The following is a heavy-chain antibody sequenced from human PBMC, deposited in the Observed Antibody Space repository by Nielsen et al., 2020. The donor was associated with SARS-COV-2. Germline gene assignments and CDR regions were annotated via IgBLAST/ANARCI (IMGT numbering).Heavy chain of an antibody. CDR3: ARENYDILTGYAFDI. D-gene: IGHD3-9*01. Sequence: GESLKISCAASGFTFSSYRMHWVRQAPGKGLVWVSRINSDGSSTSYADSVKGRFTISRDNAKNTLYLQMNSLRAEDTAVYYCARENYDILTGYAFDIWGQGTMVTVSS. CDR2: INSDGSST. J-gene: IGHJ3*02. CDR1: GFTFSSYR. V-gene: IGHV3-74*01.